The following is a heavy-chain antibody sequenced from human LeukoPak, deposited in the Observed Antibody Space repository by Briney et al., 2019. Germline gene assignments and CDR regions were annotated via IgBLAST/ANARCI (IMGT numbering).Heavy chain of an antibody. CDR2: IYNSGST. CDR3: TSGKRSDAFDI. V-gene: IGHV4-59*08. J-gene: IGHJ3*02. D-gene: IGHD1-26*01. Sequence: SETLSPTCTVSGGSVSTSYWNWIRQPPGKGLEWIGYIYNSGSTNYNPSLKSRLTISVDTSKNQFSLKLSSVTAADTAVYYCTSGKRSDAFDIWGQGTMVTVSS. CDR1: GGSVSTSY.